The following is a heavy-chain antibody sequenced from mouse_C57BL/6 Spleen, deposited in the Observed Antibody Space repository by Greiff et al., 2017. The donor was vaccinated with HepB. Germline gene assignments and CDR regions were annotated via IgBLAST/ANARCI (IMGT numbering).Heavy chain of an antibody. Sequence: VQLQQSGPELVKPGASVKMSCKASGYTFTDYNMHWVKQSHGKSLEWIGYINPNNGGTSYNQKFKGKATLTVNKSSSTAYMELRSLTSEDSAVYYCARSEDYDKYYFDYWGQGTTLTVSS. V-gene: IGHV1-22*01. CDR3: ARSEDYDKYYFDY. D-gene: IGHD2-4*01. CDR2: INPNNGGT. J-gene: IGHJ2*01. CDR1: GYTFTDYN.